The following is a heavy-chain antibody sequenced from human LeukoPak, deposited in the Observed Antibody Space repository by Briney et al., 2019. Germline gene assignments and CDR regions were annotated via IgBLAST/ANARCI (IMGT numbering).Heavy chain of an antibody. CDR3: AKDPRYSGSYDHDY. CDR2: IRYDGNIK. J-gene: IGHJ4*02. D-gene: IGHD1-26*01. V-gene: IGHV3-30*02. CDR1: GFTFSSYA. Sequence: PGGSLRLSCAASGFTFSSYAMHWVRQAPGKGLEWVAVIRYDGNIKYFADSVKGRFTISRDTSKNTLYLQMNSLRAEDTAVYYCAKDPRYSGSYDHDYWGQGTLVTVSS.